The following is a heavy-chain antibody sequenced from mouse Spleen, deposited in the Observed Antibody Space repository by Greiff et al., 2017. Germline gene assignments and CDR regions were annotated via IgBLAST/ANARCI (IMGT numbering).Heavy chain of an antibody. CDR1: GYTFTSYW. D-gene: IGHD3-3*01. CDR3: ARGGTAMDY. V-gene: IGHV1-64*01. J-gene: IGHJ4*01. CDR2: IHPDSGRT. Sequence: VQLQQSGAELVKPGASVKLSCEASGYTFTSYWMHWVKQRPGQGLEWIEMIHPDSGRTNYNEKFKNKVTLTVDKSSSTAYMQLSSLTSEDSAVYYCARGGTAMDYWGQGTSVTVSS.